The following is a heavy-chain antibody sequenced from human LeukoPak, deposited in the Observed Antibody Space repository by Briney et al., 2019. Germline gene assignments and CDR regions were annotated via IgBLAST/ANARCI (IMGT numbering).Heavy chain of an antibody. Sequence: PSETLSLTRTVSGGSISSYYWSWLRQPPGKGLEWIGYIYYSGSTNYNPSLKSRVTISVDTSKNQFSLKLSSVTAADTAVYYCARETHCSSTSCHGGHFDYWGQGTLVTVSS. CDR3: ARETHCSSTSCHGGHFDY. CDR1: GGSISSYY. D-gene: IGHD2-2*01. V-gene: IGHV4-59*01. J-gene: IGHJ4*02. CDR2: IYYSGST.